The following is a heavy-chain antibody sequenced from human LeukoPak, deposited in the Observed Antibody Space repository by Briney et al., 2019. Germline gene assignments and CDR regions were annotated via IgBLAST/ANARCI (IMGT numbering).Heavy chain of an antibody. D-gene: IGHD6-19*01. Sequence: ASVKVSCKASGYTFTSYDINWVRQATGQGLEWMGWMNPNSGNTGYAQKFQGRVTITADKSTSTAYMELSSLRSEDTAVYYCARSPIAVASRAFDYWGQGTLVTVSS. CDR2: MNPNSGNT. CDR3: ARSPIAVASRAFDY. CDR1: GYTFTSYD. V-gene: IGHV1-8*01. J-gene: IGHJ4*02.